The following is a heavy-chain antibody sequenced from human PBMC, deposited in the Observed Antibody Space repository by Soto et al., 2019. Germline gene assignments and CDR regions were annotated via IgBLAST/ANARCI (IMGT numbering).Heavy chain of an antibody. D-gene: IGHD6-13*01. CDR1: GYTVTSYD. J-gene: IGHJ5*02. Sequence: QVQLVQSGAEVKKPGASVKVSCKASGYTVTSYDINWVRQATGQGLEWMGWMNPNSGNTGYAQKFQGRVTMTRNTSISTAYMELSSLRSEDTDVYYCARERSAAGTGWFDPWGQGTLVTVSS. CDR3: ARERSAAGTGWFDP. V-gene: IGHV1-8*01. CDR2: MNPNSGNT.